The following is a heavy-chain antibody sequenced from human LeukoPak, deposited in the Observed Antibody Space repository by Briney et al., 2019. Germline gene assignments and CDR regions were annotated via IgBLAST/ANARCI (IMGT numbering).Heavy chain of an antibody. J-gene: IGHJ4*02. D-gene: IGHD3-10*01. V-gene: IGHV3-53*01. CDR3: AREQPPGVYFDY. CDR1: GFXVSSNY. Sequence: GGSLRLSCAASGFXVSSNYISWVRQAPGKGLEWVSIIYTDGNTYNADSVKGRFTISRDNSKNTLYLQMNSLRAEDTAVYYCAREQPPGVYFDYWGQGTLVTVSS. CDR2: IYTDGNT.